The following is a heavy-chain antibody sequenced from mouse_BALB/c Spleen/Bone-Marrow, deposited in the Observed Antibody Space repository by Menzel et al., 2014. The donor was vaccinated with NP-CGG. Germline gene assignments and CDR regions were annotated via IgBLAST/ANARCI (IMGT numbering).Heavy chain of an antibody. Sequence: DVHLVESGGHLVKPGGSLKLSCAASGFTFSTYGMSWVRQTPDKRLEWVATITSGGGNTYYLDSVRGRFTISRDNAKNTRYLHMSSLRSEDTAMKYCARRGNGDVRRSFDVRGAGTTVTVSS. D-gene: IGHD4-1*01. V-gene: IGHV5-6*02. CDR2: ITSGGGNT. CDR1: GFTFSTYG. CDR3: ARRGNGDVRRSFDV. J-gene: IGHJ1*01.